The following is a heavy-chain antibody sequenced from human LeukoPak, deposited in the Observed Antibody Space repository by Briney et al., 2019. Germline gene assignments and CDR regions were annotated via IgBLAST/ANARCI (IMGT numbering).Heavy chain of an antibody. V-gene: IGHV3-23*01. J-gene: IGHJ4*02. CDR2: ISGNGGST. Sequence: GGSLRLSCVASGFTFSTYSMNWVRQAPGKGLEWVSAISGNGGSTYYADSVKGRFTISRDNSKNTLYLQMNSLRAEDTAVYYCAKDRIVGATIDSWGQGTLVTVSS. D-gene: IGHD1-26*01. CDR1: GFTFSTYS. CDR3: AKDRIVGATIDS.